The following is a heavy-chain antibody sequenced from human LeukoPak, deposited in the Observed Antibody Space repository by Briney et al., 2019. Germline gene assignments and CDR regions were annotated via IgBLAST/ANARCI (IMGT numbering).Heavy chain of an antibody. Sequence: TGGSLRLSCAAPGFTVSSNYMSWVRQAPGKGLEWVSVIYSGGSTYYADSVKGRFTISRDNSKNTLYLQMNSLRAEDAAVYYCARGGSGLNFDYWGQGTLVTVSS. CDR1: GFTVSSNY. CDR2: IYSGGST. CDR3: ARGGSGLNFDY. D-gene: IGHD2-15*01. V-gene: IGHV3-53*01. J-gene: IGHJ4*02.